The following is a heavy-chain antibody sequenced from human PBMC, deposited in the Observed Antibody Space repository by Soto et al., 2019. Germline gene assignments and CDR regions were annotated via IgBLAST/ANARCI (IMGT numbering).Heavy chain of an antibody. V-gene: IGHV3-11*01. J-gene: IGHJ6*02. CDR2: SSNRDRST. CDR1: GFIFSDYY. Sequence: GGSLRLSCAASGFIFSDYYMTWIRQAPGKGLEWLSCSSNRDRSTYYADSVKDRFVVSKDNAENLVYLQMNSLRAEDTAVYFCARAWKIEKFGVISMSKGLDVWGQGTTVTVSS. CDR3: ARAWKIEKFGVISMSKGLDV. D-gene: IGHD3-3*01.